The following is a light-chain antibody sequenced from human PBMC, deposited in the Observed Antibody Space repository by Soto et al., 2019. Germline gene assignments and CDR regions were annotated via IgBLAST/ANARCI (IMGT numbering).Light chain of an antibody. CDR3: AAWDDSLNGPI. CDR1: ASNVAVNT. V-gene: IGLV1-44*01. CDR2: LNN. J-gene: IGLJ2*01. Sequence: QAVVTQAPSASGTPGQRVTISCSGSASNVAVNTVNWYQQLPGTAPKLLIYLNNQRPSGVPDRFSGSKSGTSASLAISGLRSEDEADYYCAAWDDSLNGPIFGGGTQLTVL.